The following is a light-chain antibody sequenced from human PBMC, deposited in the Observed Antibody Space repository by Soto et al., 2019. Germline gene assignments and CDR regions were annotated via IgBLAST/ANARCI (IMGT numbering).Light chain of an antibody. CDR2: DAY. V-gene: IGKV3-11*01. CDR3: QQRNVWPPIT. Sequence: EVVVTPSPVTLSLSPGERATLSCRASQSFRGLLAWYQQKPGQAPRLLIYDAYNRATGIPPRFSGSGSGTDFTLTISSLEPEDFAVYYCQQRNVWPPITFGQGTRLEIK. J-gene: IGKJ5*01. CDR1: QSFRGL.